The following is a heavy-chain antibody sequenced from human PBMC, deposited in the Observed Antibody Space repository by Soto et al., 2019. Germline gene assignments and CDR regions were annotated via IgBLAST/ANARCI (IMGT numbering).Heavy chain of an antibody. Sequence: VGSLRLSCASSVFTFSISWMTCVRHSPGKWLEWVANIKQDGSEKYYVDSVKGRFTISRDNAKSSLYLQMNSLRAEDTAVYYCARPLRVFVAEARDSYYYGMEVWGQGTTVNVSS. V-gene: IGHV3-7*01. J-gene: IGHJ6*01. CDR3: ARPLRVFVAEARDSYYYGMEV. D-gene: IGHD2-21*01. CDR2: IKQDGSEK. CDR1: VFTFSISW.